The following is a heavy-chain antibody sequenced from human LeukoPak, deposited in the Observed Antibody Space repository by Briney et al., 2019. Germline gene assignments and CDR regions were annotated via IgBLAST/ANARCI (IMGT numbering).Heavy chain of an antibody. CDR1: GYTFTGYY. Sequence: ASVKVSCKASGYTFTGYYMHWVRQAPGQGLEWMGWINPNIGGTNYAQKSQGRVIMTRDTSISTAYMELSRLRSDDTAVYYCARVDCSSTSCYYYFDYWGQGTLVTVSS. CDR2: INPNIGGT. CDR3: ARVDCSSTSCYYYFDY. D-gene: IGHD2-2*01. J-gene: IGHJ4*02. V-gene: IGHV1-2*02.